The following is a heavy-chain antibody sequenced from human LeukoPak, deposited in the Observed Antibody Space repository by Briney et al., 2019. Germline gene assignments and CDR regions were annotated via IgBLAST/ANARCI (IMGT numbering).Heavy chain of an antibody. V-gene: IGHV4-34*01. CDR2: INHSGST. J-gene: IGHJ6*02. CDR1: GFTFSSYA. Sequence: GSLRLSCAASGFTFSSYAMSWVRQPPGKGLEWIGEINHSGSTNYNPSLKSRVTISVDTSKNQFSLKLSSVTAADTAVYYCARLPLYYYGMDVWGQGTTVTVSS. CDR3: ARLPLYYYGMDV.